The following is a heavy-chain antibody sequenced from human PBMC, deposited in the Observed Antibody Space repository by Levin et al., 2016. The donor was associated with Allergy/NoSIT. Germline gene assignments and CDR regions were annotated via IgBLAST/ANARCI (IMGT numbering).Heavy chain of an antibody. CDR1: GDFISGHY. Sequence: SETLSLTCGVSGDFISGHYWSWIRQPPGKGLEWIGSIYYSGSTNYNPSLKGRVTISVDTSKNQFSLKLSSVTAADTAVYYCARTSMSGTTILSYWFDPWGKGTLVTVSS. V-gene: IGHV4-59*11. J-gene: IGHJ5*02. CDR2: IYYSGST. CDR3: ARTSMSGTTILSYWFDP. D-gene: IGHD1-7*01.